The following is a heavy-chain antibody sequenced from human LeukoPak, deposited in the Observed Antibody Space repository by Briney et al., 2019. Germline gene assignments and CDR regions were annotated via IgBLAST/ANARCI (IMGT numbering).Heavy chain of an antibody. V-gene: IGHV3-23*01. D-gene: IGHD3-22*01. J-gene: IGHJ3*02. CDR2: ISGSGGST. Sequence: GGSLRLSCAASGFTFSSYGMSWVRQAPGKGLEWVSAISGSGGSTYYADSVKGRFTISRDNSKNTLYLQMNSLRAEDTAVYYCASSIVVVIFRWNAFDIWGQGTMVTVSS. CDR1: GFTFSSYG. CDR3: ASSIVVVIFRWNAFDI.